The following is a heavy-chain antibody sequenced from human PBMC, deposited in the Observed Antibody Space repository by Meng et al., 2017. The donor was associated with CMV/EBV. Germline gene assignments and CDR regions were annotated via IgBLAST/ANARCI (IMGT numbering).Heavy chain of an antibody. Sequence: SVKVSCKASGYTFTSYGISWVRQAPGQGLEWMGGIIPIFGTANYAQKFQGRVTITTDESTSTAYMELSSLRFEDTAVYYCARVNSSSFGYYYYGMDVWGQGTTVTVSS. CDR1: GYTFTSYG. CDR3: ARVNSSSFGYYYYGMDV. J-gene: IGHJ6*02. D-gene: IGHD6-6*01. V-gene: IGHV1-69*05. CDR2: IIPIFGTA.